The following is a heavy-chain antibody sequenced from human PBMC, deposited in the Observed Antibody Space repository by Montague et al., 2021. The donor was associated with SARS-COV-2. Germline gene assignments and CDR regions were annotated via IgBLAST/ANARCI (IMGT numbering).Heavy chain of an antibody. Sequence: SLRLSCAASGFTFSSYGMHWVRQAPGKGLEWVAVIWYDGSNKYYXDSVKGRFTISRDNSKNTLYLQMNSLRAEDTAVYYCARVGRQQLVRLSGMDVWGQGTTVTVSS. V-gene: IGHV3-33*01. CDR2: IWYDGSNK. CDR3: ARVGRQQLVRLSGMDV. D-gene: IGHD6-13*01. J-gene: IGHJ6*02. CDR1: GFTFSSYG.